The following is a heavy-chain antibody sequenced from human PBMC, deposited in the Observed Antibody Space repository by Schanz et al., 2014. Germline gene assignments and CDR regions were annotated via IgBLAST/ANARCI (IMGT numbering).Heavy chain of an antibody. D-gene: IGHD3-10*01. CDR1: GDSIRSYY. Sequence: QVQLQESGPGLVKPSETLSLTCNVSGDSIRSYYWSWIRQPPGKGLEWIGYIYYSGATNYNPSLKSRVTLSVDTSKNQLSLKLTSVNAADTAVYYCASTHWFGSGTTIVDYWGQGTLVTVSS. V-gene: IGHV4-59*01. CDR2: IYYSGAT. CDR3: ASTHWFGSGTTIVDY. J-gene: IGHJ4*02.